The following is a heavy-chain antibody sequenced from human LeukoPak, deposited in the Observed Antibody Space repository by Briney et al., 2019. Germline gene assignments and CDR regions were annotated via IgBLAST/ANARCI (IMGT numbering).Heavy chain of an antibody. V-gene: IGHV3-48*03. D-gene: IGHD1-26*01. Sequence: PGGSLRLSCAASGFTFSDHGRQWVRQAPGRGLEWVSFISSSGSTISYADSVKGRFTISRDNAKNSLYLQMNSLRGEDTALYYCARDRSEDRFDYWGQGTLVTVSS. CDR2: ISSSGSTI. J-gene: IGHJ4*02. CDR3: ARDRSEDRFDY. CDR1: GFTFSDHG.